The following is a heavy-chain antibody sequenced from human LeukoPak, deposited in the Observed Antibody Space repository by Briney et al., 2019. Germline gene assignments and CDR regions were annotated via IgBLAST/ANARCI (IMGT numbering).Heavy chain of an antibody. CDR1: GGSFSGYY. J-gene: IGHJ6*02. CDR3: ARERGEWLFGKYYYYGMDV. V-gene: IGHV4-34*01. Sequence: SETLSLTCAVYGGSFSGYYWSWIRQPPVKELEWIGEINHSGSTNYDPSLKSRVTISVDTSKNQFSLKLSSVTAADTAVYYCARERGEWLFGKYYYYGMDVWGQGTTVTVSS. CDR2: INHSGST. D-gene: IGHD3-3*01.